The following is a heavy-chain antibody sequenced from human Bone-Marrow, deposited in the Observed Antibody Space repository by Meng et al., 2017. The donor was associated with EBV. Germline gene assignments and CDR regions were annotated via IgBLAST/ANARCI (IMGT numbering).Heavy chain of an antibody. Sequence: QVLLKQWGAGLLKPSETLSLTCAVYGGSFSGYYWSWIRQPPGKGLEWIGEINHSGSTNYSPSLKSRVTISVDTSKNQFSLKLSSVTAADTAVYYCARSAKGYFGLWGRGTLVTVSS. CDR2: INHSGST. J-gene: IGHJ2*01. CDR3: ARSAKGYFGL. CDR1: GGSFSGYY. V-gene: IGHV4-34*01.